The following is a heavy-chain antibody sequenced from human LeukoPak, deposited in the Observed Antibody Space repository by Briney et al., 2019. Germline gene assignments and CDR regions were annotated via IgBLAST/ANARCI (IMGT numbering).Heavy chain of an antibody. Sequence: GGSLRLSCAASGFTVSSNYMSWVRQAPGKGLEWVSVIYSGGSTYYADSVKGRFTISRDNSKNTLYLQMNSLRAEDTAVYYCAREVHVIAAAEPYFDYWGRGTLVTVSS. CDR2: IYSGGST. D-gene: IGHD6-13*01. V-gene: IGHV3-53*01. CDR3: AREVHVIAAAEPYFDY. J-gene: IGHJ4*02. CDR1: GFTVSSNY.